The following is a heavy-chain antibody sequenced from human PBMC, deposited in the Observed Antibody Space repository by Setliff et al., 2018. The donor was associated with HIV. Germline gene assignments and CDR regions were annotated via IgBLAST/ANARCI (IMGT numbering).Heavy chain of an antibody. CDR3: ARSFSGRYFWSGYYTGPDPKGENAFDI. J-gene: IGHJ3*02. CDR1: GGSISSSSYY. V-gene: IGHV4-39*02. Sequence: SETLSLTCTVSGGSISSSSYYWGWIRQPPGKGLEWIGRIYSSGSTYYQPSLQGRVSMSIDSSKNHFSLSLRYVTAADTAVYYCARSFSGRYFWSGYYTGPDPKGENAFDIWGQGTMVTVSS. D-gene: IGHD3-3*01. CDR2: IYSSGST.